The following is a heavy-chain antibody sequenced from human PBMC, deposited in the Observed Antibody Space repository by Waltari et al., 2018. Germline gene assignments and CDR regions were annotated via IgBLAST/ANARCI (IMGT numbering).Heavy chain of an antibody. Sequence: QVQLQQWGAGLLKPSETLSLTCAVYGGSFSGYYWSWIRQPPGKGLEWIGEINHSGSTNDNPSLKSRVTISVDTSKNQFSLKLSSVTAADTAVYYCARNRNWGYFDYWGQGTLVTVSS. D-gene: IGHD7-27*01. V-gene: IGHV4-34*01. CDR3: ARNRNWGYFDY. CDR2: INHSGST. CDR1: GGSFSGYY. J-gene: IGHJ4*02.